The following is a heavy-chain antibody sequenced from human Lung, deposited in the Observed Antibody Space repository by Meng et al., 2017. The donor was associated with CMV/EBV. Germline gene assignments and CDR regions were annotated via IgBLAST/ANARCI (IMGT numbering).Heavy chain of an antibody. D-gene: IGHD3-22*01. J-gene: IGHJ4*02. CDR1: GYSFTSYA. CDR3: ARGDYYDSSGLDY. Sequence: VQWVQSGSYVNNPGAAVKVFSKASGYSFTSYARNWVRQAPGQGLEWMGWINTNPGNPTYAQGFTERFVFSLDTSVSTAYLQISSLKAEDTAVYYCARGDYYDSSGLDYWGQGTLVTVSS. CDR2: INTNPGNP. V-gene: IGHV7-4-1*02.